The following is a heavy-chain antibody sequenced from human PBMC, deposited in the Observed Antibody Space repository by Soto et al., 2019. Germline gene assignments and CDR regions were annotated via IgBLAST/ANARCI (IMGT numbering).Heavy chain of an antibody. J-gene: IGHJ6*02. CDR2: ISYDGSDK. CDR1: GFKYTDFA. D-gene: IGHD3-22*01. V-gene: IGHV3-30*09. Sequence: VQLVESGGGEVQPGRSLRLSCAASGFKYTDFALHWVRQAPGKGLEWVAIISYDGSDKYYADSVKGRFVISRDNPKNTLYLEMNSLRPEDTAMYFCARRAWDSYYAIDVWGQGTTVTVFS. CDR3: ARRAWDSYYAIDV.